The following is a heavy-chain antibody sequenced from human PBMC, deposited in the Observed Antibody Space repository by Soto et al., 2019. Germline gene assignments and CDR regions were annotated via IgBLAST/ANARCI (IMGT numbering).Heavy chain of an antibody. J-gene: IGHJ4*02. D-gene: IGHD3-9*01. CDR1: GFTFSNAW. CDR2: IKSKTDGGTT. CDR3: TTVFDYSTFDY. V-gene: IGHV3-15*01. Sequence: VVSLRISCAASGFTFSNAWMSWVRQAPGKGLEWVGRIKSKTDGGTTDYAAPVKGRFTISRDDSKNTLYLQMNSLKTEDTAVYYCTTVFDYSTFDYWGQGTLVTVSS.